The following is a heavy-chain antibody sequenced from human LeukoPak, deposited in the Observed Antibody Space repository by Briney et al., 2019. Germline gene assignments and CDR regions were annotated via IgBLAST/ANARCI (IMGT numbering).Heavy chain of an antibody. CDR3: ARAPSGCGGTCAFDS. V-gene: IGHV4-4*07. CDR2: MHADGDS. CDR1: GGSISGYF. D-gene: IGHD2-15*01. J-gene: IGHJ4*02. Sequence: SETLSLTCTVSGGSISGYFWSWIRQPAGKGLEWIGRMHADGDSNYNPSLKSRITLSFDTPENQFSLTLTSVTAADTAVYFCARAPSGCGGTCAFDSWGQGTLVTVSS.